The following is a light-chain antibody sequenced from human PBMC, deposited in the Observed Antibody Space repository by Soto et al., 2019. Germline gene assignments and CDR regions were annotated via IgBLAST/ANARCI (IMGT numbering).Light chain of an antibody. CDR3: QSYDSNLSGSGV. J-gene: IGLJ1*01. V-gene: IGLV1-40*01. CDR1: SSNIGADYD. Sequence: QSVLTQPPSVSAAPGQRVTISCTGNSSNIGADYDVHWVQHLPGTAPKLLIYGNIHRPSGVPDRFSGSKSGTSASRVITGLQAEDEADNYCQSYDSNLSGSGVFGTGTKVTVL. CDR2: GNI.